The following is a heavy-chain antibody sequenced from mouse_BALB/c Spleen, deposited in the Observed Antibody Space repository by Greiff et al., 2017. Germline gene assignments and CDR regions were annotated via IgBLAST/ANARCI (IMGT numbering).Heavy chain of an antibody. CDR1: GYTFSSYW. V-gene: IGHV1-7*01. CDR2: INPSTGYT. CDR3: ARWGSLFAY. J-gene: IGHJ3*01. Sequence: QVQLQQSGAELAKPGASVKMSCKASGYTFSSYWMHWVKQRPGQGLEWIGYINPSTGYTEYNQKFKDKATLTADKSSSTAYMQLSSLTSEDSAVYYCARWGSLFAYWGQGTLVTVSA.